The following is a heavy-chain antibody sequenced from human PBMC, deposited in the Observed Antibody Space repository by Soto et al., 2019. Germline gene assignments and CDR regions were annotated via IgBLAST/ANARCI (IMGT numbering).Heavy chain of an antibody. D-gene: IGHD5-18*01. CDR1: GGTFSSYA. CDR2: IIPIFGTA. Sequence: SVKVSCKASGGTFSSYAISWVRQAPGQGLEWMGGIIPIFGTANYAQKFQGRVTITADESTSTAYMELSSLRSEDTAVYYRARAKRRDGYSPLDYWGQGTLVTVSS. CDR3: ARAKRRDGYSPLDY. V-gene: IGHV1-69*13. J-gene: IGHJ4*02.